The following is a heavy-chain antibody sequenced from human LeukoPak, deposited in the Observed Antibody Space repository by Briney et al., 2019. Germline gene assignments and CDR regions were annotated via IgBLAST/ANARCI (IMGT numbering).Heavy chain of an antibody. V-gene: IGHV1-69*05. D-gene: IGHD4-17*01. CDR2: IIPIFGTA. Sequence: SVKVSCKASGGTFSSYAISWVRQAPGQGLEWMGRIIPIFGTANYAQKFQGRVTITTDESTSTAYMELSSLRSEDTAVYYCAGIEDYGDYVRDYWGQGTLDTVSS. J-gene: IGHJ4*02. CDR1: GGTFSSYA. CDR3: AGIEDYGDYVRDY.